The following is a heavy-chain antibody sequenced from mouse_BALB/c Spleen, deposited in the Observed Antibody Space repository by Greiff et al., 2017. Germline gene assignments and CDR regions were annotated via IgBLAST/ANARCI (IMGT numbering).Heavy chain of an antibody. D-gene: IGHD2-1*01. V-gene: IGHV5-17*02. J-gene: IGHJ4*01. CDR2: ISSGSSTI. Sequence: DVKLVESGGGLVQPGGSRKLSCAASGFTFSSFGMHWVRQAPEKGLEWVAYISSGSSTIYYADTVKGRFTISRDNPKNTLFLQMTSLRSEDTAMYYCARRAETYGNYAMDYWGQGTSVTVSS. CDR1: GFTFSSFG. CDR3: ARRAETYGNYAMDY.